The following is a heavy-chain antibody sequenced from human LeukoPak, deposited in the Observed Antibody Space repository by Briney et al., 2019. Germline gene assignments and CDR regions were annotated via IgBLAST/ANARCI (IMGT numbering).Heavy chain of an antibody. CDR1: GGSISSSSYY. CDR2: IYYSGST. J-gene: IGHJ4*02. Sequence: SETLSLTCTVSGGSISSSSYYWGWIRQPPGKWLEWIGSIYYSGSTYYNPSLKSRFTISVDTSKNKFSLKLSSVTAADTAVYYCASSILRRSYFDYWGQGTLVTVSS. D-gene: IGHD2/OR15-2a*01. CDR3: ASSILRRSYFDY. V-gene: IGHV4-39*07.